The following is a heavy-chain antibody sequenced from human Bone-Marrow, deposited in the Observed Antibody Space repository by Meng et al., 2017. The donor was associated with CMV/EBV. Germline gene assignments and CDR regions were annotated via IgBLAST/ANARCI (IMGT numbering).Heavy chain of an antibody. CDR1: GFTFSSYA. CDR2: ISGSGGST. V-gene: IGHV3-23*01. J-gene: IGHJ3*01. Sequence: GESLKISCAASGFTFSSYAMSWVRQAPGKGLEWVSAISGSGGSTYYADSVKGRFTISRDNSKNTLYLHMNSLRAEDTAIYYCARDPRFFQLWGQGTMVTVSS. D-gene: IGHD2-2*01. CDR3: ARDPRFFQL.